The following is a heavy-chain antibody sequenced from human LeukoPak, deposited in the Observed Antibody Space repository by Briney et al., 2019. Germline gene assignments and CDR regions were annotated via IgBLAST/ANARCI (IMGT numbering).Heavy chain of an antibody. Sequence: GASVKVSCKASGGTFSSYAISWVRQAPGQGLEWMGWINAGNGNTKYSQEFQGRVTITRDTSASTAYMELSSLRSEDMAVYYCARVVKYRSGPLTDLLPYYFDYWGQGTLVTVSS. CDR1: GGTFSSYA. V-gene: IGHV1-3*03. CDR2: INAGNGNT. D-gene: IGHD6-19*01. CDR3: ARVVKYRSGPLTDLLPYYFDY. J-gene: IGHJ4*02.